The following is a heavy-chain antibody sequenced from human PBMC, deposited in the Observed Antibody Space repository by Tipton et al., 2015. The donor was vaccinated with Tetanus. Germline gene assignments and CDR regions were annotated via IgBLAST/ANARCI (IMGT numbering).Heavy chain of an antibody. V-gene: IGHV4-59*12. D-gene: IGHD6-6*01. Sequence: GLVKPSETLSLTCTVSRGPISSYYWGWIRQPPGKGLEWIANVHYTGDTYYSPSLQSRVTISVDTSKNQFSLRRSSVTAADTAVYYCARPTLRLVIDSWGQGTLVTVSS. CDR1: RGPISSYY. CDR2: VHYTGDT. CDR3: ARPTLRLVIDS. J-gene: IGHJ4*02.